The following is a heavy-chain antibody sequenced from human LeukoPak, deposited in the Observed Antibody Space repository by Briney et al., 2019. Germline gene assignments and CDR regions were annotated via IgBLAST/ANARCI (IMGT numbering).Heavy chain of an antibody. J-gene: IGHJ4*02. CDR3: ATSPATSRNY. D-gene: IGHD2-15*01. Sequence: SETLSLTCAVYGGSFSGYYWNWIRRPPGKGLEWIGEINHSGSTTYNPSLKSRVTISLDTSKNQFSLKLSSVTAADTAVYYCATSPATSRNYWGQGTLVTVSS. CDR1: GGSFSGYY. CDR2: INHSGST. V-gene: IGHV4-34*01.